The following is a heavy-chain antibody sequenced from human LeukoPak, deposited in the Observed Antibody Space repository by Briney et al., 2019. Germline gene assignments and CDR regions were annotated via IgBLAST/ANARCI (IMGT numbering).Heavy chain of an antibody. CDR3: ARYSSSSYYFDY. D-gene: IGHD6-6*01. J-gene: IGHJ4*02. CDR1: GFTFSSYG. CDR2: IRYDGSNK. V-gene: IGHV3-30*02. Sequence: GGSLRLSCAASGFTFSSYGMHWVRQAPGKGLEWVAFIRYDGSNKYYADSVKGRFTISRDNSKNTLYLQMNSLRAEDTAVYYCARYSSSSYYFDYWGQGTLVTVSS.